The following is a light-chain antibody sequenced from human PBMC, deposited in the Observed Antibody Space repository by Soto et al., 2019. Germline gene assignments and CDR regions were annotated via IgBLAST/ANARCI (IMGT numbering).Light chain of an antibody. Sequence: MTQSQATLSVSPGERVTLSCRTSHSVNSHVAWYQQKPGQAPRLLLYGASTRATGIPVRFSGSGFGTEFTLTISSLQSEDFATYYCLQHKSYPRTFGQGTKVDNK. J-gene: IGKJ1*01. CDR1: HSVNSH. CDR2: GAS. CDR3: LQHKSYPRT. V-gene: IGKV3-15*01.